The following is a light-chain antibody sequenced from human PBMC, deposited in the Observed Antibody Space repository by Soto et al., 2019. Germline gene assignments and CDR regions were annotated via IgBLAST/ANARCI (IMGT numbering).Light chain of an antibody. J-gene: IGLJ2*01. CDR2: LNSDGSH. CDR1: RGHSNYA. CDR3: QTWGSGIVV. V-gene: IGLV4-69*01. Sequence: QAVVTQSPSASASLGASVKLTCTLSRGHSNYAIAWHQQQSEKGPRYLMKLNSDGSHSKGDGIPDRFSGSSPGAERYLTISSLQSEDEADYYCQTWGSGIVVFGGGTKLTVL.